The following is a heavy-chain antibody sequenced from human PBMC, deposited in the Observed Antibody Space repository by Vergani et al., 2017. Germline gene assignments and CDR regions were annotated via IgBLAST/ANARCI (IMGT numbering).Heavy chain of an antibody. J-gene: IGHJ4*02. D-gene: IGHD5-12*01. V-gene: IGHV4-38-2*02. CDR3: AREGGRGYSGYDHDY. CDR2: IYHSGST. Sequence: QVQLQESGPGLVKPSETLSLTCTVSGYSISSGYYCGWIRQPPGKGLEWIGSIYHSGSTYYNPSLKSRVTISVDTSKNQFSLKLSSVTAADTAVYYCAREGGRGYSGYDHDYWGQGTLVTVSS. CDR1: GYSISSGYY.